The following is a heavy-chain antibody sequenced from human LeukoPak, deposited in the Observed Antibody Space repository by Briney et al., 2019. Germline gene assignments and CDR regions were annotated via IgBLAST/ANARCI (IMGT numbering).Heavy chain of an antibody. CDR2: ISAYNGNS. Sequence: ASVKVSCKASGYTFTGYYMHWVRQAPGQGLEWMGWISAYNGNSNYAQNLQGRVTMTTDTSTSTAYMELRSLRSDDTAVYYCASSSNPGYYYYMDVWGKGTTVTISS. CDR3: ASSSNPGYYYYMDV. CDR1: GYTFTGYY. J-gene: IGHJ6*03. V-gene: IGHV1-18*04.